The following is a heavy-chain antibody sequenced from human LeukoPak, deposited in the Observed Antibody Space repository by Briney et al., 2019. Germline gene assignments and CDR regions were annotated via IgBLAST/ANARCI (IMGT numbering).Heavy chain of an antibody. J-gene: IGHJ4*02. CDR2: IYSSGSS. CDR1: GGSISSYY. CDR3: AREVTSGLYLLDY. V-gene: IGHV4-4*07. D-gene: IGHD6-19*01. Sequence: PSETLSLTCSVSGGSISSYYWSWIRQPAGKGLEWIGRIYSSGSSNYNPSLKSRVTMSVDTSKNQSSLKLSSVTAADTAVYYCAREVTSGLYLLDYWGQGTLVTVSS.